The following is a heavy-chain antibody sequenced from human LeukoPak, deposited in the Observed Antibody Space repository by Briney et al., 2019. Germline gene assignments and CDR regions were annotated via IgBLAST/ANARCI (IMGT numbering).Heavy chain of an antibody. V-gene: IGHV3-9*03. D-gene: IGHD3-10*01. CDR2: ISWNSGSI. Sequence: PGGSLRLSCAASGFTFYYYGMHLVRPARGEGLEWVSGISWNSGSIGYADSVKGRFTISRDNAKNSLYLQMNSLRAEDMALYYCAKDIRLGLRGEFGAFDIWGQGTMVTVSS. CDR1: GFTFYYYG. CDR3: AKDIRLGLRGEFGAFDI. J-gene: IGHJ3*02.